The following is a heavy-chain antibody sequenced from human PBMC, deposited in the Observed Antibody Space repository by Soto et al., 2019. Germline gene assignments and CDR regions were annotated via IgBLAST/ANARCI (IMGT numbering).Heavy chain of an antibody. V-gene: IGHV1-18*01. CDR3: ARRDLVPTASCDY. CDR1: GYTFTTHG. D-gene: IGHD1-1*01. Sequence: QVQLVQSAAEVMKPGASMKVSCKASGYTFTTHGIGWVRQAPGQGLEWMGWVSAYNGNTNYAQKFQGRVTMTTDTXTTTAYLELRGLTSDDTAVYYCARRDLVPTASCDYWGQGTLVTVSS. CDR2: VSAYNGNT. J-gene: IGHJ4*02.